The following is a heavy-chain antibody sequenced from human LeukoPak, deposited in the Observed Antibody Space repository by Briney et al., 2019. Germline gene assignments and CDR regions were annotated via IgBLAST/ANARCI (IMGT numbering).Heavy chain of an antibody. Sequence: SETLSLTCAVYGGSFRGYYWSWIRQPPGKGLEWIGEINHSGSTNYNPSLKSRVTISVGTSKNQFSLKLSSVTAADTAVYYCARAAAYYDSSGYYPLVYWGQGTLVTVSS. CDR2: INHSGST. V-gene: IGHV4-34*01. D-gene: IGHD3-22*01. CDR3: ARAAAYYDSSGYYPLVY. CDR1: GGSFRGYY. J-gene: IGHJ4*02.